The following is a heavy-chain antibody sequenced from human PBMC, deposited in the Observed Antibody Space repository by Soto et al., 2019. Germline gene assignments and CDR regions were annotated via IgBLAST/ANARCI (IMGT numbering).Heavy chain of an antibody. Sequence: SETLSLTCTVSGGSISSGDYYWSWIRQPPGKGLEWIGYIYYSGSTYYNPSLKSRVTISVDTSKNQFSLKLSSVTAADTAVYYCARGVAVAGNGGPTGYYYYGMDVWGQGTTVTVSS. J-gene: IGHJ6*02. V-gene: IGHV4-30-4*01. D-gene: IGHD6-19*01. CDR3: ARGVAVAGNGGPTGYYYYGMDV. CDR2: IYYSGST. CDR1: GGSISSGDYY.